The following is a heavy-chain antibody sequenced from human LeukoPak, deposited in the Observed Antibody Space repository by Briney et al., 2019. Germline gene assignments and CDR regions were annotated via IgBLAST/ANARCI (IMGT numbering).Heavy chain of an antibody. J-gene: IGHJ4*02. CDR2: IFYSGST. CDR3: ARGDGYSYYFDY. V-gene: IGHV4-61*01. Sequence: SETLSLTCTVSGGSVSSGSYYWSWVRQPPGKGLEWIGYIFYSGSTYYNPSLKSRVTISVDRSKNQFSLKLSSVTAADTAVYYCARGDGYSYYFDYWGQGTLVTVSS. CDR1: GGSVSSGSYY. D-gene: IGHD3-22*01.